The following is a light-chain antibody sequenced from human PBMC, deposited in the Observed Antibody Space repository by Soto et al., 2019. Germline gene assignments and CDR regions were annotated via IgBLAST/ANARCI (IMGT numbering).Light chain of an antibody. CDR3: QQYDTSPRT. J-gene: IGKJ1*01. V-gene: IGKV3-20*01. CDR1: QSFSSNY. Sequence: EVMLTHSPGTLSLSPGERATLSCRASQSFSSNYLAWYQQKSGQAPRLLIYGASNRATGIPDRFSGSGSGTDFTLTIRRLEPEDVAVYYCQQYDTSPRTFGQGTKVEFK. CDR2: GAS.